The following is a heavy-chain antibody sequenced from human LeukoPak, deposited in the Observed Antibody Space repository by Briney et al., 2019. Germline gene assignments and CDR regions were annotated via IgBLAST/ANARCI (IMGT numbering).Heavy chain of an antibody. CDR1: GFTFSDYY. CDR3: ARDMVPGRGYSYGYPLDY. Sequence: PGGSLRLSCAASGFTFSDYYMSWIRQAPGKGLEWVSYISSRGSTIYYADSVKGRFTISRDNAKNSLYLQMNSLRAEDTAVYYCARDMVPGRGYSYGYPLDYWGQGTLVTVSS. D-gene: IGHD5-18*01. V-gene: IGHV3-11*01. CDR2: ISSRGSTI. J-gene: IGHJ4*02.